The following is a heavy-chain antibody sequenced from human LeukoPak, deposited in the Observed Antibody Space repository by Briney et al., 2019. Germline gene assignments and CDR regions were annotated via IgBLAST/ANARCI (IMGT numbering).Heavy chain of an antibody. CDR2: IKSKTEGGTT. V-gene: IGHV3-15*01. Sequence: PGGSLRLSCAASGFTFSNAWMSWVRQAPGKGLEWVGRIKSKTEGGTTDYAAPVKGRFTISRDDSKNTLYLQMNSLKTEDTAVYYCTTALWFGELLSGDYWGQGTLVTVSS. CDR3: TTALWFGELLSGDY. J-gene: IGHJ4*02. CDR1: GFTFSNAW. D-gene: IGHD3-10*01.